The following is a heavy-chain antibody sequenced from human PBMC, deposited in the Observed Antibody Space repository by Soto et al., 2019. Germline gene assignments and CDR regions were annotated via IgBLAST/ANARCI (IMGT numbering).Heavy chain of an antibody. Sequence: GGSLRLSCAASGFTVSSNYMSWVRQAPGKGLEWVSVIYSGGSTYYADSVKGRFTISRHNSKNTLYLQMNSLRAEDTAVYYCARENRYMVGATHEDAFDIWGQGTMVTVSS. V-gene: IGHV3-66*01. CDR2: IYSGGST. D-gene: IGHD1-26*01. J-gene: IGHJ3*02. CDR3: ARENRYMVGATHEDAFDI. CDR1: GFTVSSNY.